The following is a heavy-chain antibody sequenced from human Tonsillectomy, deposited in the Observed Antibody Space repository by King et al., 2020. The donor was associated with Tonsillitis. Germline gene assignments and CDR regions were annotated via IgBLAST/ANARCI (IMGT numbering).Heavy chain of an antibody. CDR1: GFTVSSNY. D-gene: IGHD3-9*01. CDR2: IYSGGDT. V-gene: IGHV3-53*01. CDR3: ARDYLRYFDWLPSSTHAFDI. J-gene: IGHJ3*02. Sequence: EVQLVESGGGLIQPGGSLRLSCAASGFTVSSNYMTWVRQAPGKGLECVSVIYSGGDTYYADSVKGRFTISRDTSKNTLYLQMNSLRAEDTAVYYCARDYLRYFDWLPSSTHAFDIWGQGTMVTVSS.